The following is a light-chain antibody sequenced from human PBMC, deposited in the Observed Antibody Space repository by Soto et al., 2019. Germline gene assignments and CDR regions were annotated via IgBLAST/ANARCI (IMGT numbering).Light chain of an antibody. CDR1: RSVLYTSNNKNY. J-gene: IGKJ5*01. V-gene: IGKV4-1*01. CDR3: QQYGDSPPGT. Sequence: DILMAHSPDSLAVSLGEMATIDCKSSRSVLYTSNNKNYLAWYQQRPGLPPRLLIYGASSRATGIPDRFSGSGSGADFTLTISRLEPEDFALYFCQQYGDSPPGTFGQGTRLEIK. CDR2: GAS.